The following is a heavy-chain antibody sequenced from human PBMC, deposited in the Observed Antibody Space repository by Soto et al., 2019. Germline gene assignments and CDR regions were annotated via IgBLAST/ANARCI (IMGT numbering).Heavy chain of an antibody. CDR3: AREPYGILMDV. J-gene: IGHJ6*03. CDR2: VYRTGGT. D-gene: IGHD4-17*01. CDR1: GASVSSSTYY. V-gene: IGHV4-39*02. Sequence: PSETLSLTCTVSGASVSSSTYYWGWVRQPPGKGLEWIGNVYRTGGTYYSPSLKSRVTISVDPSKNHLSLKLSSVTAADTAVYYCAREPYGILMDVWGKGTTVTVSS.